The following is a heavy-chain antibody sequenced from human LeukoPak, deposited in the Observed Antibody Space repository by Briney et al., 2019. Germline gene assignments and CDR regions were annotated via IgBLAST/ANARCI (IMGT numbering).Heavy chain of an antibody. CDR1: GFTFSSYG. CDR2: ISYDGSNK. D-gene: IGHD6-6*01. Sequence: PGRSLRLSCAASGFTFSSYGMHWVRQAPGKGLEWVAVISYDGSNKYYADSVKGRFTISRDNSKNTLYLQMNSLRAEDTAVYYCAKEGDGSSWGDYYYGMDLWGQGTTVTVSS. J-gene: IGHJ6*02. CDR3: AKEGDGSSWGDYYYGMDL. V-gene: IGHV3-30*18.